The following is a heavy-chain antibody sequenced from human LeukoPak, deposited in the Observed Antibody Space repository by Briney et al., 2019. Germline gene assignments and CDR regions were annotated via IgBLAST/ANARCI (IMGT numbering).Heavy chain of an antibody. V-gene: IGHV1-3*01. Sequence: GASVKVSCKASGYTFTTYAIHWVRQAPGRSLEWMGRINAGNGDAKYSQNFHDRITITRDTSASTVYMELTILRSEDTAVYYCGKSAPSGFDPWGQGTLVTVSS. CDR1: GYTFTTYA. CDR3: GKSAPSGFDP. J-gene: IGHJ5*02. CDR2: INAGNGDA.